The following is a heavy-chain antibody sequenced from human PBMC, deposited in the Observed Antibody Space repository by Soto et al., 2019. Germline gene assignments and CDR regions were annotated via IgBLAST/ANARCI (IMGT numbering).Heavy chain of an antibody. J-gene: IGHJ6*02. CDR3: ARAIFGITGKGQLYYYYYGMDV. CDR2: ISAYNGNT. V-gene: IGHV1-18*01. D-gene: IGHD1-20*01. Sequence: ASVKVSCKASGYTFTSYGISWVRQAPGQGLEWMGWISAYNGNTNYAQKLQGRVTMTTDTSTSTAYMELRRLRSDDTAVYYCARAIFGITGKGQLYYYYYGMDVWGQGTTVTVSS. CDR1: GYTFTSYG.